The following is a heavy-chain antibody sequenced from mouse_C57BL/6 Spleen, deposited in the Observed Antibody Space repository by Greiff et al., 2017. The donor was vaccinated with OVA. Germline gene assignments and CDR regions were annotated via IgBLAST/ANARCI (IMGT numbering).Heavy chain of an antibody. CDR3: ARWGDGYYGWYFDV. CDR1: GYAFSSYW. J-gene: IGHJ1*03. V-gene: IGHV1-80*01. CDR2: IYPGDGDT. Sequence: QVQLQQSGAELVKPGASVKISCKASGYAFSSYWMNWVKQRPGKGLEWIGQIYPGDGDTNYNGKFKGKATLTADKSSSTAYMQLSSLTSEDSAVYFCARWGDGYYGWYFDVWGTGTTVTVSS. D-gene: IGHD2-3*01.